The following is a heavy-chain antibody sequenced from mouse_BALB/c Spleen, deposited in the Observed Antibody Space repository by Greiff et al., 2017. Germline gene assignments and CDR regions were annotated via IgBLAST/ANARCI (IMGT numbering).Heavy chain of an antibody. J-gene: IGHJ1*01. Sequence: VQLQQSGTVLARPGASVKMSCTASGYSFTSYWMHWVKQRPGQGLEWIGAIYPGNSDTSYNQKFKGKAKLTAVTSASTAYMELSSLTNEDSAVYYCTRGGYGSSYDWYFDVWGAGTTVTVSS. D-gene: IGHD1-1*01. CDR3: TRGGYGSSYDWYFDV. CDR2: IYPGNSDT. CDR1: GYSFTSYW. V-gene: IGHV1-5*01.